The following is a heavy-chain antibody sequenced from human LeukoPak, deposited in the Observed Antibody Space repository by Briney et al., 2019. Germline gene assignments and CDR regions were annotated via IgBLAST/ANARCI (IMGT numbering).Heavy chain of an antibody. CDR1: GFTFDDYA. D-gene: IGHD3-10*01. V-gene: IGHV3-9*01. CDR2: ISWNSGSI. Sequence: GGSLRLSCAASGFTFDDYAMRWVRQAPGKGLEWVSGISWNSGSIDYADSVKGRFTISRDNAKNSLYLQMNSLRAEDTALYYCAKDIASYYYGSGSDYWGQGTLVTVSS. CDR3: AKDIASYYYGSGSDY. J-gene: IGHJ4*02.